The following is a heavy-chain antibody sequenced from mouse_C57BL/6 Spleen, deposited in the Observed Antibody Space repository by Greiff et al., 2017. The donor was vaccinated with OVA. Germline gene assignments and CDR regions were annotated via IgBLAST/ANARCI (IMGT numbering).Heavy chain of an antibody. CDR2: IDPENGDT. CDR1: GFNIKDDY. CDR3: ARKEILRWDYAMDY. D-gene: IGHD1-1*01. V-gene: IGHV14-4*01. J-gene: IGHJ4*01. Sequence: VQLKQSGAELVRPGASVKLSCTASGFNIKDDYMHWVKQRPEQGLEWIGWIDPENGDTEYASKFQGKATITADTSSNTAYLQLSSLTSEDSAVYYCARKEILRWDYAMDYWGQGTSVTVSS.